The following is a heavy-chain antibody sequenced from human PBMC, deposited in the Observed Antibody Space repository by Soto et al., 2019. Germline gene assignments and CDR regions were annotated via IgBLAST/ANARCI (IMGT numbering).Heavy chain of an antibody. V-gene: IGHV3-33*01. D-gene: IGHD2-15*01. CDR1: GFTFSSYG. CDR2: ICYDGSNK. CDR3: ARDWCHCSGGSCYSYFDY. J-gene: IGHJ4*02. Sequence: QVQLVESGGGVVQPGRSLRLSCAASGFTFSSYGMHWVRQAPGKGLEWVAVICYDGSNKYYADSVKGRFTISRDNSKNSLYLQMNSLRGEDTAVYYCARDWCHCSGGSCYSYFDYWGQGTLVTVSS.